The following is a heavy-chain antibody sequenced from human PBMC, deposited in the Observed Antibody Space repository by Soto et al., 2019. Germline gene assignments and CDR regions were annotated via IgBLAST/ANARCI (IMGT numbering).Heavy chain of an antibody. J-gene: IGHJ3*02. CDR2: IVPIFRTT. CDR1: GDTFSNYD. V-gene: IGHV1-69*12. Sequence: QVQLVQSGAEVKKSGSSVKVACKVSGDTFSNYDINWVRRAPGQGLEWMGAIVPIFRTTNYAQKFQGRVTITADESTITAYMELSRLRSDDTATYYCAREASAPGTFREDASDIWGQGTKVTVSS. D-gene: IGHD1-7*01. CDR3: AREASAPGTFREDASDI.